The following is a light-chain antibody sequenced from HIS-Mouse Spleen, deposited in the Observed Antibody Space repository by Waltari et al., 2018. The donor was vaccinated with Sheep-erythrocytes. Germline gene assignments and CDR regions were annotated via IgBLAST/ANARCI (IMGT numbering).Light chain of an antibody. CDR1: SSDVGSSNL. V-gene: IGLV2-23*02. Sequence: QSALTQPASVSGSPAQSITISCTGTSSDVGSSNLFSWYQQHPGKAPKLMIYDVSKRPSGVPDRFSGSKSGNTASLTISGLQAEDEADYYCCSYAGSYNHVFATGTKVTVL. CDR3: CSYAGSYNHV. CDR2: DVS. J-gene: IGLJ1*01.